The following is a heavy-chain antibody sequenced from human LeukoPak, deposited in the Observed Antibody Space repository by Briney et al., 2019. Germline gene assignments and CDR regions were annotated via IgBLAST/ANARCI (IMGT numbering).Heavy chain of an antibody. CDR2: FDPEDGET. CDR3: ATVPRYSGSYALDY. Sequence: ASVKVSCKVSGYTLTELSMHWVRQARGKGLEWMGGFDPEDGETIYAQKFQGRVTMTEDTSTDTAYMELSSLRSEDTAVYYCATVPRYSGSYALDYWGQGTLVTVSS. V-gene: IGHV1-24*01. D-gene: IGHD1-26*01. J-gene: IGHJ4*02. CDR1: GYTLTELS.